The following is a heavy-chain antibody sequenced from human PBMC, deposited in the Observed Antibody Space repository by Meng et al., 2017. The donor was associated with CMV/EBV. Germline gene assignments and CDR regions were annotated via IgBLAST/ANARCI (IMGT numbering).Heavy chain of an antibody. J-gene: IGHJ6*02. CDR2: IIPIVGTV. CDR1: GDTFNRYT. D-gene: IGHD5-12*01. Sequence: SVKVSCKASGDTFNRYTINWVRQAPGQGLEWMGKIIPIVGTVNYAQKFKGRVTISADKFTNTAYMELSSLRSEDTAMYYCTRQKTPYSGYEYYYYGLDVWGQETTVTVSS. V-gene: IGHV1-69*08. CDR3: TRQKTPYSGYEYYYYGLDV.